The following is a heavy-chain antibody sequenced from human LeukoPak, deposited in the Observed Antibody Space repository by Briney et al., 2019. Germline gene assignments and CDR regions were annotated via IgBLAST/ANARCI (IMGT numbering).Heavy chain of an antibody. CDR1: GFIFDDYG. CDR2: ISDGGRIT. D-gene: IGHD1-26*01. CDR3: AKESGSYYVISDAFDI. V-gene: IGHV3-23*01. Sequence: QSGGSLRLSCAASGFIFDDYGMSWVRQAPGKGLEWVSTISDGGRITYYADSVKGRFTISRDNSKNTLFLQMSSLRAEDTAVYYCAKESGSYYVISDAFDIWGQGTMVTVSS. J-gene: IGHJ3*02.